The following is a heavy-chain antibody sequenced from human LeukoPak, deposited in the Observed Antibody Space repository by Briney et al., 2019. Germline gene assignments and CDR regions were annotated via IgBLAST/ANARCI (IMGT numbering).Heavy chain of an antibody. Sequence: GGSLRLSCAASGFTFSSSWMSWVRQVPGRGLEWVANIKHDGSERYHVDSVRGRFTISRDNAKNSLYLQMNRLRAEDTAVYYCASDGHSHANWGQGTLVTVSS. CDR2: IKHDGSER. J-gene: IGHJ4*02. V-gene: IGHV3-7*01. CDR3: ASDGHSHAN. CDR1: GFTFSSSW. D-gene: IGHD2-2*01.